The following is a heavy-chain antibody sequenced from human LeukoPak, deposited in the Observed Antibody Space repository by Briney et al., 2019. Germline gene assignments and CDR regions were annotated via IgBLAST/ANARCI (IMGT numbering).Heavy chain of an antibody. Sequence: GGSLRLSCEASGFTFSNVWMNWVRQAPGKGLEWIGRVKTKTDGGTTEYAAPVKGRFTISRDDSKNTVYLQMNSLKTEDTALYYCVTRVKSTGDYWGQGTLVTVSS. CDR2: VKTKTDGGTT. J-gene: IGHJ4*02. D-gene: IGHD3-9*01. CDR3: VTRVKSTGDY. CDR1: GFTFSNVW. V-gene: IGHV3-15*01.